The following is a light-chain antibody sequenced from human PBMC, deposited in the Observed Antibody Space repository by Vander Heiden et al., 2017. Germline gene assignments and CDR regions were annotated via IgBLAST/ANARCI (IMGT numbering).Light chain of an antibody. CDR1: SSNIGNNY. CDR3: EKWDSRMGAVV. J-gene: IGLJ3*02. Sequence: QSVLTQPPSVSAAPGQKVTISCSGSSSNIGNNYVSWHQQLPGSAPKLLIDDNDKRPSGIPDRFSGSKSDTSATLAINGLQTGEEAEYYCEKWDSRMGAVVFGGGTKLTVL. CDR2: DND. V-gene: IGLV1-51*01.